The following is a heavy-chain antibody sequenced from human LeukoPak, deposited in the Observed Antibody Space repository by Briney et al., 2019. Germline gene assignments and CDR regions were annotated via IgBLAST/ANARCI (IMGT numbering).Heavy chain of an antibody. J-gene: IGHJ5*02. Sequence: SETLSLTCAVYGGSFSGYYWSWIRQPPGKELEWIGEINHSGSTNYNPSPKSRVTISVDTSKNQFSLKLSSVTAADTAVYYCARGRSRYSSGWYPNWFDPWGQGTLVTVSS. D-gene: IGHD6-19*01. CDR1: GGSFSGYY. V-gene: IGHV4-34*01. CDR3: ARGRSRYSSGWYPNWFDP. CDR2: INHSGST.